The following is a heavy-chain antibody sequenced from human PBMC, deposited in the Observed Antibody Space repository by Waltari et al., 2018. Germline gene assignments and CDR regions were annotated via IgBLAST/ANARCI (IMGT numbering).Heavy chain of an antibody. Sequence: QVQLVQSGAEVQQPGASVKVSCKVSGYTLTELSMHWVRQAPGKGLEWMGGFDPEDGETSYAQKFQGRVTMTEDTSTDTAYMELSSLRSEDTAVYYCATDNYYDSSEDYYYGMDVWGQGTTVTVSS. D-gene: IGHD3-22*01. V-gene: IGHV1-24*01. J-gene: IGHJ6*02. CDR1: GYTLTELS. CDR3: ATDNYYDSSEDYYYGMDV. CDR2: FDPEDGET.